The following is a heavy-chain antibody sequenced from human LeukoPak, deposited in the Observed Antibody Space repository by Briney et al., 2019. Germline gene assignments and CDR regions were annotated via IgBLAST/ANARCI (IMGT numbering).Heavy chain of an antibody. CDR2: INPNSGGT. CDR3: ARMVPVRDGYNIIDY. J-gene: IGHJ4*02. Sequence: ASVKVSCKASGYTFTGYYMHWVRQAPGQGLEWMGWINPNSGGTNYAQKFQGRVTMTRDTSISTAYMELSRLRSDDTALYYCARMVPVRDGYNIIDYWGQGTLVTVSS. D-gene: IGHD5-24*01. V-gene: IGHV1-2*02. CDR1: GYTFTGYY.